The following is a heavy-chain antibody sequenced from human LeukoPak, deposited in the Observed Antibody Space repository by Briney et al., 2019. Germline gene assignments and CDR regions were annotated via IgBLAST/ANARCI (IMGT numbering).Heavy chain of an antibody. CDR3: ARDPESGCSYESQADAFDI. V-gene: IGHV3-11*05. CDR1: GFTFSDYY. CDR2: IRSSSSYT. J-gene: IGHJ3*02. D-gene: IGHD5-18*01. Sequence: GGSLRLSCAASGFTFSDYYMSWIRQAPGKGLEWVSSIRSSSSYTNYADSVKGRFTISRDNAKNSLYLQMNSLRAEDTAVYYCARDPESGCSYESQADAFDIWGQGTMVTVSS.